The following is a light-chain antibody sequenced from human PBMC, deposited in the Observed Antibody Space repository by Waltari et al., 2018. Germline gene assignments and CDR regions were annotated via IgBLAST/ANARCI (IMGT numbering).Light chain of an antibody. CDR1: QSLLHSNGYNY. V-gene: IGKV2-28*01. Sequence: DIVMTQSPLSLPVTPGEPASISCRSSQSLLHSNGYNYLDWYLQKPGQSPQLLIYLGSTRASGVPDMFSGSGSGTDFTLKISRVEAEDVGVYYCMQALQTVTFGPGTKVEIK. CDR2: LGS. J-gene: IGKJ3*01. CDR3: MQALQTVT.